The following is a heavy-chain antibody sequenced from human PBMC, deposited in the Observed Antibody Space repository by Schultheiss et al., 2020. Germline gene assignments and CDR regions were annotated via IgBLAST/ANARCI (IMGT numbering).Heavy chain of an antibody. V-gene: IGHV4-59*05. Sequence: SETLSLTCTVSGGSISSYYWSWIRQPAGKGLEWIGSIYYSGSTYYNPSLKSRVTISVDTSKNQFSLKLSSVTAADTAVYYCARQFVVVPAAIDYWGQGTLVTVSS. CDR3: ARQFVVVPAAIDY. CDR1: GGSISSYY. D-gene: IGHD2-2*01. J-gene: IGHJ4*02. CDR2: IYYSGST.